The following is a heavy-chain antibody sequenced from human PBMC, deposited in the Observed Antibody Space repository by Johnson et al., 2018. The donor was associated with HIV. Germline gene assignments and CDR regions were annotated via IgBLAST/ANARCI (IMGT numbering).Heavy chain of an antibody. Sequence: QVQLVESGGGVVQPGGSLRLSCAASGLTFSSYGMHWVRQAPGKGLEWVAFIRSDGSNKYYAASVKGRFTISRDNSKNTLYLQMNSLRAEDTAVYYCAKDKDAFDIWGQGTMVTVSS. CDR1: GLTFSSYG. CDR2: IRSDGSNK. V-gene: IGHV3-30*02. J-gene: IGHJ3*02. CDR3: AKDKDAFDI.